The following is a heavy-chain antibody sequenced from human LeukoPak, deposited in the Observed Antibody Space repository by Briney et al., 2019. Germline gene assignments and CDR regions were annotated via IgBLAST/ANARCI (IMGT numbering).Heavy chain of an antibody. J-gene: IGHJ5*02. CDR2: ISGSGGST. V-gene: IGHV3-23*01. Sequence: GGSLRLSCAASGFTFSSYAMSWVRQAPGKGLEWVSAISGSGGSTYYADSVKGRFTISRDNSKNTLYLQMNSLRAEDTAVYYCARAYCGGGSCYHSRGWFDPWGQGTLVTVSS. CDR1: GFTFSSYA. CDR3: ARAYCGGGSCYHSRGWFDP. D-gene: IGHD2-15*01.